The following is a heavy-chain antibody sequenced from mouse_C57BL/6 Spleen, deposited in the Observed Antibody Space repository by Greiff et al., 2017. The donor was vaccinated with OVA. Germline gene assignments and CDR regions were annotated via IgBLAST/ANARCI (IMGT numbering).Heavy chain of an antibody. CDR3: ARRVVGQNYWGY. CDR2: IYPGSGST. V-gene: IGHV1-55*01. D-gene: IGHD1-1*01. Sequence: QVQLQQPGAELVKPGASVKMSCKASGYTFTSYWITWVKQRPGQGLEWIGDIYPGSGSTNYNEKFKSKATLTVDTSSSTAYMQLSSLTSEETAVDYCARRVVGQNYWGYWGQGTTLTVSS. J-gene: IGHJ2*01. CDR1: GYTFTSYW.